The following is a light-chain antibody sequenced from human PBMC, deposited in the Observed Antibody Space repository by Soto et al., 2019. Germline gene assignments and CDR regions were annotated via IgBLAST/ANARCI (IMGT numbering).Light chain of an antibody. Sequence: QSVLIQPASVSGSPGQSITISCTGTHSDVGGFDYVSWFQQYPGRAPKLLIFDVRDRPSGVSNRFSGSKSGATASLTISGLQADDEADYYCVSYTSRTNLVVFGTGTKLTV. CDR2: DVR. V-gene: IGLV2-14*03. CDR1: HSDVGGFDY. J-gene: IGLJ2*01. CDR3: VSYTSRTNLVV.